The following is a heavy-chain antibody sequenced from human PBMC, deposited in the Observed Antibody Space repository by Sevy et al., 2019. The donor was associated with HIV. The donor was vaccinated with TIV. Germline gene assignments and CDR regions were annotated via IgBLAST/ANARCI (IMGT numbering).Heavy chain of an antibody. Sequence: GGSLRLSCGASGFTFSRYSMNWVRQAPGKGLEWVSYISSSGHYIQYADSVRGRFTISRVNARDSLDLQMNSLRAEDTAVYFCVRWDYSTSGNWFDPWGQGTLVTVSS. CDR3: VRWDYSTSGNWFDP. J-gene: IGHJ5*02. D-gene: IGHD6-13*01. CDR1: GFTFSRYS. CDR2: ISSSGHYI. V-gene: IGHV3-21*01.